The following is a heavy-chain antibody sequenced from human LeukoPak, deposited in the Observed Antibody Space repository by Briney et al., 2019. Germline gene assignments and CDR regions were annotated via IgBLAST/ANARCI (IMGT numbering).Heavy chain of an antibody. CDR1: GGSFSGYY. V-gene: IGHV4-34*01. D-gene: IGHD2-2*01. Sequence: SETLSLTCAVYGGSFSGYYWSWIRQPPGKGLEWIGEINHSGSTNYNPSLKSRVTISVDTSKNQFSLKLSSVTAAGTAVYYCARGGPGIVVVPAATATTTRTSFDYWGQGTLVTVSS. CDR2: INHSGST. CDR3: ARGGPGIVVVPAATATTTRTSFDY. J-gene: IGHJ4*02.